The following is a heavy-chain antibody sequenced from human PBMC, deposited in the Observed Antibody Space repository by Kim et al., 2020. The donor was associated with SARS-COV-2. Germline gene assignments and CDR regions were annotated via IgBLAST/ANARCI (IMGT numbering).Heavy chain of an antibody. CDR3: AKDILSGYYYDSSGYY. D-gene: IGHD3-22*01. CDR2: ISWNSGSI. V-gene: IGHV3-9*01. CDR1: GFTFDDYA. J-gene: IGHJ4*02. Sequence: GGSLRLSCAASGFTFDDYAMHWVRQAPGKGLEWVSGISWNSGSIGYADSVKGRFTISRDNAKNSLYLQMNSLRAEDTALYYCAKDILSGYYYDSSGYYWGQGTLVTVSS.